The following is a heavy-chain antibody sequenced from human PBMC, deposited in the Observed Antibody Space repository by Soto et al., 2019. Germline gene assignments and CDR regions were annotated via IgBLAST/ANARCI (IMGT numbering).Heavy chain of an antibody. CDR2: ISPNSGGT. CDR1: GYTFTGYY. D-gene: IGHD1-7*01. Sequence: ASVKVSCKASGYTFTGYYIHWVRQAPGQGLEWMGEISPNSGGTKYAQKFQGRVTMTRDTSISTVYMELSNLSPDDTAVYYGGKGRSGELVVFYWGQGTLVTVSS. J-gene: IGHJ4*02. CDR3: GKGRSGELVVFY. V-gene: IGHV1-2*02.